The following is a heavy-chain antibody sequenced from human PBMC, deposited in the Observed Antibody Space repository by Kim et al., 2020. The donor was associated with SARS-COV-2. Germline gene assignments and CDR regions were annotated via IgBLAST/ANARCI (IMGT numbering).Heavy chain of an antibody. CDR1: GFTFTSSA. J-gene: IGHJ6*02. D-gene: IGHD6-19*01. Sequence: SVKVSCKASGFTFTSSAVQWVRQARGQRLEWIGWIVVGSGNTNYAQKFQERVTITRDMSTSTAYMELSSLRSEDTAVYYCAANSGPLAYGMDVWGQGTTVTVSS. CDR2: IVVGSGNT. CDR3: AANSGPLAYGMDV. V-gene: IGHV1-58*01.